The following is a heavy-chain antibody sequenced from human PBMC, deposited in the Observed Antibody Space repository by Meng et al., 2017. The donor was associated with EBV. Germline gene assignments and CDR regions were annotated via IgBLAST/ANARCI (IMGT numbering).Heavy chain of an antibody. CDR3: ASESGRGYTPDY. CDR1: GGPFRYYA. V-gene: IGHV1-69*01. CDR2: FLPRLGEP. J-gene: IGHJ4*02. D-gene: IGHD3-10*01. Sequence: QVQLVQSAAGVKKPGSSVKVSCKTSGGPFRYYAISWVRQAPGQGLEWLGGFLPRLGEPNYAQKFHGRVKITADESTSTHYMDLSSLRSEDTAIYYCASESGRGYTPDYWGQGTLVTVSS.